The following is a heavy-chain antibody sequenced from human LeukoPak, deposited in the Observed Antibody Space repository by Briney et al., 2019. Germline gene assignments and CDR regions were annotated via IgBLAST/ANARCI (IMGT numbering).Heavy chain of an antibody. CDR3: ASETGGPFDS. Sequence: SETLSLTCTVSGGSISNGDYYWSWIRQPAGKGLEWIGRIYYTGSTDYNPSLKSRVTILLDTSKNQFSLKVTAATAADTAVYYCASETGGPFDSWGQGALVTVSS. V-gene: IGHV4-61*02. D-gene: IGHD2-15*01. CDR1: GGSISNGDYY. J-gene: IGHJ4*02. CDR2: IYYTGST.